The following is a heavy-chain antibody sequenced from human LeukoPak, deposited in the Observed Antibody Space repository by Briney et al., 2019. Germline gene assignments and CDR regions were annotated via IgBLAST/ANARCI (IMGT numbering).Heavy chain of an antibody. CDR2: INPNSGGT. CDR1: GYTFTGYY. D-gene: IGHD3-22*01. V-gene: IGHV1-2*02. Sequence: ASVKVSCKASGYTFTGYYMHWVRQAPGQGLEWMGWINPNSGGTNYAQKFQGRVTMTRDTSISTAYMELSRLRSDDTAVYYCAKAGARYSHSSGLYAFDVWGQGTMVTVSS. CDR3: AKAGARYSHSSGLYAFDV. J-gene: IGHJ3*01.